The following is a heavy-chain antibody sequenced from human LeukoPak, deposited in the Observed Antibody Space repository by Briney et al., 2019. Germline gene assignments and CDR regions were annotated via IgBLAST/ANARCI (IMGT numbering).Heavy chain of an antibody. Sequence: PGGSLRLSCAASGFTFSNCGMSGVRLSPGKGLEWVSVISGSGDNTYYANSVKGRFTVSRDNSKNTLYLQMNNLRGEDTALYYCTKGPYGNSIYYGMDVWGQGTTVTVSS. J-gene: IGHJ6*02. D-gene: IGHD5-24*01. CDR1: GFTFSNCG. V-gene: IGHV3-23*01. CDR2: ISGSGDNT. CDR3: TKGPYGNSIYYGMDV.